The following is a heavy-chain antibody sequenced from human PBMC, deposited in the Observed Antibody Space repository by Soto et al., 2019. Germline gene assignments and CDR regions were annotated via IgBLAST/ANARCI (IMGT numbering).Heavy chain of an antibody. Sequence: QVQLVESGGGVVQPGRSLRLSCAASGFTFSSYAMHWVRQAPGKGLEWVAVISYDGSNKYYADSVKGRFTISRDNSKNTLYLQMSSLRAEDTAVYYCARDWGMIVLTNWFDPWGQGTLVTVSS. V-gene: IGHV3-30-3*01. CDR1: GFTFSSYA. D-gene: IGHD3-22*01. J-gene: IGHJ5*02. CDR3: ARDWGMIVLTNWFDP. CDR2: ISYDGSNK.